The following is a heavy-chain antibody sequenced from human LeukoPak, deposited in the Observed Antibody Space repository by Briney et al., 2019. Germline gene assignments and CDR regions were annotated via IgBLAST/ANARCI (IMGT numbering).Heavy chain of an antibody. CDR2: INHSGGT. CDR1: GGSFSGYY. CDR3: ASAMIGVPDDAFDI. Sequence: ETLSLTCAVYGGSFSGYYWSWIRQPPGKGLEWIGEINHSGGTNYNPSLKSRVTISVDTSKNQFSLKLSSVTAADTAVYYCASAMIGVPDDAFDIWGQGTMVTVSS. V-gene: IGHV4-34*01. D-gene: IGHD3-22*01. J-gene: IGHJ3*02.